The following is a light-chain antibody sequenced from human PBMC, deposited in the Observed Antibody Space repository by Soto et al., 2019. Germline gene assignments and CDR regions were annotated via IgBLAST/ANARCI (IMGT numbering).Light chain of an antibody. V-gene: IGLV1-44*01. CDR1: RFNIGSNT. Sequence: QSVLTQPPSASGTPGQRVTISCSGSRFNIGSNTANWYQQLPGTDPKVLIYTNNERPSRVPDRFSGSKSGTSAALAISGLQSGDEADYYCAAWDDNLNGFVFGPGTKVTVL. J-gene: IGLJ1*01. CDR2: TNN. CDR3: AAWDDNLNGFV.